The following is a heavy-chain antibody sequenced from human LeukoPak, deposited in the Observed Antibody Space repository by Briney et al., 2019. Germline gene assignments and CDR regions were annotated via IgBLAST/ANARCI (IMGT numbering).Heavy chain of an antibody. CDR3: ARAIGYCTNGVCPRFDY. CDR2: IYYSGST. D-gene: IGHD2-8*01. CDR1: GGSISSGGYY. V-gene: IGHV4-31*03. J-gene: IGHJ4*02. Sequence: SQTLSLTCTVSGGSISSGGYYWSWIRQHPGKGLEWIGYIYYSGSTYYNPSLKSRVTISVDTSKNQFSLKLSSVTAADTAVYYCARAIGYCTNGVCPRFDYWGQGTLVTVSS.